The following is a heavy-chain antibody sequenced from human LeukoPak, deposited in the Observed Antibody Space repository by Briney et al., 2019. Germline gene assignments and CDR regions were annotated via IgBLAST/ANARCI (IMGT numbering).Heavy chain of an antibody. D-gene: IGHD2-8*01. Sequence: GESLQISCKTSGYNFATYWIGWVRPLPGKGLEWMAIIYPRDSDTRYSPSSQGHVTISADRSTNTAYLQWSSLRASDTAIYYCARQGATPTNYYYYGLDVWGQGTTVTVSS. V-gene: IGHV5-51*01. CDR1: GYNFATYW. J-gene: IGHJ6*02. CDR3: ARQGATPTNYYYYGLDV. CDR2: IYPRDSDT.